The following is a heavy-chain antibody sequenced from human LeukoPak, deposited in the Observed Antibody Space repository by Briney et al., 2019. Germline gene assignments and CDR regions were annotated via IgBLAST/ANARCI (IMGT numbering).Heavy chain of an antibody. V-gene: IGHV3-21*01. CDR1: GFTFSSHS. Sequence: GGSLRLSCAASGFTFSSHSMTWVRQAPGKGLEWVSSISSSSNYIYYADSVKGRFTISRDNAKNSLYLQMNSLRAEDTAVYYCAREAGNYYDSINWFDPWGQGTLVTVSS. CDR2: ISSSSNYI. CDR3: AREAGNYYDSINWFDP. D-gene: IGHD3-22*01. J-gene: IGHJ5*02.